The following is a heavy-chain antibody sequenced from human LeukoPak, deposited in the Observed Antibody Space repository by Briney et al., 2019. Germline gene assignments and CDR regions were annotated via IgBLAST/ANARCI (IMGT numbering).Heavy chain of an antibody. Sequence: PSETLSLTCAVSGYSISSGYFWGWIRQPPGKGLEWITIIHSGESPYYSPSLESRVTISIDASQRHVSLTLNSVTAADTAVYYCATYGGDWKFDSWGQGTLVTVSS. CDR3: ATYGGDWKFDS. J-gene: IGHJ4*02. CDR1: GYSISSGYF. CDR2: IHSGESP. V-gene: IGHV4-38-2*01. D-gene: IGHD2-21*01.